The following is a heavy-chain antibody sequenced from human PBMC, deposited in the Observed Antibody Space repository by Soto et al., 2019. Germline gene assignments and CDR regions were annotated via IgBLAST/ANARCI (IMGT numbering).Heavy chain of an antibody. Sequence: SETLSLTCTVSGGSISSSSYYWGWIRQPPGKGLEWIGSIYYSGSTYYNPSLKSRITISVDTSKNQFSLKLSSVTAADTAVYYCARHVSSTSSPWGSGVFPSDVWGKGTTVTVSS. CDR1: GGSISSSSYY. D-gene: IGHD6-19*01. V-gene: IGHV4-39*01. CDR3: ARHVSSTSSPWGSGVFPSDV. J-gene: IGHJ6*04. CDR2: IYYSGST.